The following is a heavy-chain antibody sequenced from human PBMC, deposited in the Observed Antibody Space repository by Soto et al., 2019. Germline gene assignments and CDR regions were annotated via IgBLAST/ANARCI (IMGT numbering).Heavy chain of an antibody. CDR3: ARRGVDIVATFDY. J-gene: IGHJ4*02. CDR1: GGTFSSYA. V-gene: IGHV1-69*01. D-gene: IGHD5-12*01. Sequence: QVQLVQSGAEVKKPGSSVKVSCKASGGTFSSYAISWVGQAPGQGLEWMGGIIPIFGTANYAQKFQGRITITADESTSTAYMELSSLRTEDTAVYYCARRGVDIVATFDYWGQGTLVTVSS. CDR2: IIPIFGTA.